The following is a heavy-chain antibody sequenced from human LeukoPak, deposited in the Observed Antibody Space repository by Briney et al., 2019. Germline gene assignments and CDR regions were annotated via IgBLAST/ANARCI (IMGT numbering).Heavy chain of an antibody. Sequence: ASVKVSCKXSGYTFTSYYMHWVRQAPGQGLERMGIINPSGGSTSYAQKFQGRVTMTRDTSTSTVYMELSSLRSEDTAVYYCVTTDILTGYRSYYYYYYMDVWGKGTTVTVSS. J-gene: IGHJ6*03. CDR1: GYTFTSYY. D-gene: IGHD3-9*01. V-gene: IGHV1-46*01. CDR2: INPSGGST. CDR3: VTTDILTGYRSYYYYYYMDV.